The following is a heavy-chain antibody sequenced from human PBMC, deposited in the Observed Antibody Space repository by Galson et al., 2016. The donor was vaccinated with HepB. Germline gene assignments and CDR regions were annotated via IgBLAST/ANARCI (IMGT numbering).Heavy chain of an antibody. CDR2: ISIGSSYK. D-gene: IGHD6-19*01. CDR1: GFTFNNYH. J-gene: IGHJ4*02. Sequence: SLRLSCAASGFTFNNYHMDWVRQAPGKGLEWVASISIGSSYKYYADSVRGRFTISRDNSKNTLYLQMNSLRAEDTAVYYCAREGAEMAVAGTAFDYWGQGTLVTVSS. V-gene: IGHV3-21*01. CDR3: AREGAEMAVAGTAFDY.